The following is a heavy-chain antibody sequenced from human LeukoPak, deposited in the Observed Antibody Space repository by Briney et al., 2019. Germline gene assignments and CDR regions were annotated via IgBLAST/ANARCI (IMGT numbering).Heavy chain of an antibody. Sequence: QAGGSLRLSCAASGFTFSSYWMSWVRQAPGKGLEWVANIKQGGSEKYYVDSVKGRFTISRDNAKNSLYLQMNSLRAEDTAVYYCASYGIAAAGTDFDYWGQGTLVTVSS. CDR2: IKQGGSEK. CDR3: ASYGIAAAGTDFDY. J-gene: IGHJ4*02. V-gene: IGHV3-7*01. D-gene: IGHD6-13*01. CDR1: GFTFSSYW.